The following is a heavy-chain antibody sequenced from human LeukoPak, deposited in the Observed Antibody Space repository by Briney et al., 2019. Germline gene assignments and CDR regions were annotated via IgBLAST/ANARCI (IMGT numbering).Heavy chain of an antibody. CDR3: ARDAYTTASSWLDP. J-gene: IGHJ5*02. D-gene: IGHD4-17*01. CDR1: GFTLNKYW. CDR2: ITGDGSGI. Sequence: GGSLRLSCEASGFTLNKYWMHWVRQAPGKGLVWVSRITGDGSGIAYADSVKGRFTVSRDDAKNTLFLQMTSLRVEDTAIYYCARDAYTTASSWLDPWGQGTLVTVSS. V-gene: IGHV3-74*01.